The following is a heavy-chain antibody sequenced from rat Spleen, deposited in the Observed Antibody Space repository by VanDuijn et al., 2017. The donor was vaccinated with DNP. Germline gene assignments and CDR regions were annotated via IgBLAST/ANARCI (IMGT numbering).Heavy chain of an antibody. Sequence: EVQLVESGGGLVQPGRSLKLSCAASGFTFSDYNMAWVRQAPKKGLEWVATITYDGGSTYYRDSVKGRFTISRDNAKSTLYLQMDSLRSEDTATYYCARGGRSYFDYWGHGVMVTVSS. V-gene: IGHV5-7*01. CDR2: ITYDGGST. J-gene: IGHJ2*01. CDR1: GFTFSDYN. D-gene: IGHD1-11*01. CDR3: ARGGRSYFDY.